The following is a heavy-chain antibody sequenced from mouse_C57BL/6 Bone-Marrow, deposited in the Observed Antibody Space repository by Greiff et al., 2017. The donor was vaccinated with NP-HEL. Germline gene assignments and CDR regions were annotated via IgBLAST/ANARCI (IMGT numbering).Heavy chain of an antibody. CDR2: INPSSGYT. CDR3: ARWDYYGSSYDY. J-gene: IGHJ2*01. D-gene: IGHD1-1*01. Sequence: QVQLQQSGAELARPGASVKMSCKASGYTFTSYTMHWVKQRPGQGLEWIGYINPSSGYTKYNQKFKDKATLTADKSSSTAYMQLSSLTSEDSAVYYCARWDYYGSSYDYWGQGTTLTGSS. V-gene: IGHV1-4*01. CDR1: GYTFTSYT.